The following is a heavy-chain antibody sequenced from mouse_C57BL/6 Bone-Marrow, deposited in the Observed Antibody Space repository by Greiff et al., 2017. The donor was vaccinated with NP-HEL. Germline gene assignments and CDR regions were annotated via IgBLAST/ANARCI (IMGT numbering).Heavy chain of an antibody. CDR3: ARKLRIFPWYFDV. J-gene: IGHJ1*03. CDR2: INPYNGGT. Sequence: VQLKESGPVLVKPGASVKMSCKASGYTFTDYYMNWVKQSHGKSLEWLGVINPYNGGTSYNQKFKGKATLTVDKSSSTAYMELNSLTSEDSAVYYCARKLRIFPWYFDVWGTGTTVTVSS. CDR1: GYTFTDYY. D-gene: IGHD1-1*01. V-gene: IGHV1-19*01.